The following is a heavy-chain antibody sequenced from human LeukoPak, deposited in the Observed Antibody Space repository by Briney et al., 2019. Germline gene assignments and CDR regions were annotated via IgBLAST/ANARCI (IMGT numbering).Heavy chain of an antibody. J-gene: IGHJ4*02. D-gene: IGHD1-1*01. CDR1: GYSFTSYW. CDR2: IYPGDSDT. V-gene: IGHV5-51*01. Sequence: GESLKISCKGSGYSFTSYWIGWVRQMPGKSLEWMGIIYPGDSDTRYSPSLQGQVTISADKSISSADLQWSSLRASDTAMYYCAVSNEGTTQFDYWGQGTLVTVSS. CDR3: AVSNEGTTQFDY.